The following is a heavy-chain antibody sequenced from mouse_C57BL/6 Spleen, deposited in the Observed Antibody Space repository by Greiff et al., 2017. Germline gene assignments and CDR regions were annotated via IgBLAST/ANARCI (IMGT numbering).Heavy chain of an antibody. CDR3: ARHYGPMDY. CDR2: ISNGGGST. CDR1: GFTFSDYY. V-gene: IGHV5-12*01. J-gene: IGHJ4*01. Sequence: EVMLVESGGGLVQPGGSLKLSCAASGFTFSDYYMYWVRQTPEKRLEWVAYISNGGGSTYYPDTVKGRFTISRDNAKNTLYLQMSRLKSEDTAMYYWARHYGPMDYWGQGTSVTVSS. D-gene: IGHD1-1*02.